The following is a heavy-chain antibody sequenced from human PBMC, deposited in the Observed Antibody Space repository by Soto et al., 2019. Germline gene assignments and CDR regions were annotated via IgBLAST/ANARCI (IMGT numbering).Heavy chain of an antibody. CDR3: TKGHMVRGVIIIADSFDY. CDR1: GFTFSSYA. D-gene: IGHD3-10*01. V-gene: IGHV3-23*01. J-gene: IGHJ4*02. CDR2: ISGSGGST. Sequence: GGSLRLSCAASGFTFSSYAMSWVRQAPGKGLEWVSAISGSGGSTYYADSVKGRFTISRDNSKNTLYLQMNRLRAEDTAVYDCTKGHMVRGVIIIADSFDYWGQGTLVTVSS.